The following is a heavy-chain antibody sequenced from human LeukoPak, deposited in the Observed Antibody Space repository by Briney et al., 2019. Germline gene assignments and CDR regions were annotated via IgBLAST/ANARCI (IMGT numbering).Heavy chain of an antibody. CDR3: ARYYYDSSGYYSGGWFDP. V-gene: IGHV1-18*01. CDR2: ISAYNGNT. Sequence: GASVKVSCKASGYTFTSYGISWVRQAPGQGLEWMGWISAYNGNTNYAQKLQGRVTMTTDTSTSTAYMELRSLRSDDTAVYYCARYYYDSSGYYSGGWFDPWGQGTLVTVSS. J-gene: IGHJ5*02. CDR1: GYTFTSYG. D-gene: IGHD3-22*01.